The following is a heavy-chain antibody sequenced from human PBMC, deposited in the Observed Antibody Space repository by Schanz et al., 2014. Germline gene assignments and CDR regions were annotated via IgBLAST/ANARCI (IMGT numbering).Heavy chain of an antibody. CDR1: GFGFSTHA. D-gene: IGHD3-10*01. Sequence: VQLVESGGGLIQPGGSLRLSCAASGFGFSTHAMHWVRQAPGKGLEWVALVSSDGNNDYYTDSVKGRFTISRDNSKNTVHLQMNSLRAEDTAVYYCAKQHIVRGVICLNWFDSWGQGTLVTVSS. J-gene: IGHJ5*01. CDR3: AKQHIVRGVICLNWFDS. CDR2: VSSDGNND. V-gene: IGHV3-30*18.